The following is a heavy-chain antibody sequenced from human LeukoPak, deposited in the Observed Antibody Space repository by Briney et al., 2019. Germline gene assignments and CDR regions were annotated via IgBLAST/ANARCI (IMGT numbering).Heavy chain of an antibody. Sequence: GGSLRLSCAASGFTFSTYAMSWARQAPGKGLEWVSTISSSGDTTFYADSVKGRFTISRDNSKNTLFLQMSGLRAEDTALYYCAKVFRTTGWEPFDSWGQGTLVTVSS. CDR2: ISSSGDTT. CDR1: GFTFSTYA. J-gene: IGHJ4*02. V-gene: IGHV3-23*01. CDR3: AKVFRTTGWEPFDS. D-gene: IGHD6-19*01.